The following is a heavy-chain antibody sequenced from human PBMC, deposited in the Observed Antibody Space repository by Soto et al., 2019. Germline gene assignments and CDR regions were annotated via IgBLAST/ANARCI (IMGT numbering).Heavy chain of an antibody. CDR2: ISVYSGST. Sequence: QVQLVQSGAEVKKPGASVRVSCEASGYTFTSYGISWVRQAPGQGLEWMGWISVYSGSTNYAQKLQGRVTMTTDRSTRAVYMELRSLRYDDTAVYYCARDSCGLAVPDYHYYAMDVWGQGTTVTVS. V-gene: IGHV1-18*04. J-gene: IGHJ6*02. CDR1: GYTFTSYG. D-gene: IGHD6-19*01. CDR3: ARDSCGLAVPDYHYYAMDV.